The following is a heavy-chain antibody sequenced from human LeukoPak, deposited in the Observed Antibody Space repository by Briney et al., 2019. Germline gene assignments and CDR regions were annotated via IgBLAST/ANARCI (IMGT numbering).Heavy chain of an antibody. J-gene: IGHJ4*02. CDR1: GFTFSSYW. D-gene: IGHD6-6*01. V-gene: IGHV3-7*01. CDR3: ARDSGGSSLGQTFDY. Sequence: GGSLRLPCAASGFTFSSYWMSWVRQAPGKGLEWAANIKQDGSEKYYVDSVKGRFTISRDNAKNSLYLQMNSLRAEDTAVYYCARDSGGSSLGQTFDYWGQGTLVTVSS. CDR2: IKQDGSEK.